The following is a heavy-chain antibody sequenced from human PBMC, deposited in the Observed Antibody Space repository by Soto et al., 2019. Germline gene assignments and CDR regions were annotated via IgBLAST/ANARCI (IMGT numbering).Heavy chain of an antibody. CDR3: ARGVGSSPPQY. J-gene: IGHJ4*02. Sequence: AETLCLTCTVSGGSVSIGGYYWSWIRQPPGKGLEWIGYIYYSGSANYNPSLESRVSISADTSKNQISLKLTSATAADTAVYYCARGVGSSPPQYWGRGTLVTVSS. V-gene: IGHV4-61*08. CDR2: IYYSGSA. D-gene: IGHD1-26*01. CDR1: GGSVSIGGYY.